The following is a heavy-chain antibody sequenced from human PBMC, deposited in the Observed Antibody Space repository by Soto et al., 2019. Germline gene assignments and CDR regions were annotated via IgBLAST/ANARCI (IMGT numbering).Heavy chain of an antibody. CDR3: AREGTSAYFDY. D-gene: IGHD1-7*01. J-gene: IGHJ4*02. CDR1: GFTFSSYG. CDR2: IWYDGSNK. V-gene: IGHV3-33*01. Sequence: QVQLVESGGGVVQPGRSLRLSCAASGFTFSSYGMHWVRQAPGKGLEWVAVIWYDGSNKYYADSVKGRFTISRDNSKNTLYLQMNSLRAEDTAVYYCAREGTSAYFDYWGQGTLVTVSS.